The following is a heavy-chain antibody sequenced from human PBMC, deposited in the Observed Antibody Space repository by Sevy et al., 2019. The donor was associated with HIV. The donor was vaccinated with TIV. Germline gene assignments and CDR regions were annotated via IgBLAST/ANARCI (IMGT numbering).Heavy chain of an antibody. CDR1: GSSISSGYY. Sequence: SETLSLTCAVSGSSISSGYYWGWIRQPPGKGLEWIGTIHHSGDTYYSKALKSRVTISLDTSKNQFSLKMMSVTAADRAIDYCARDRGAPRGSDYGSVFWGQGTLVTVSS. CDR2: IHHSGDT. J-gene: IGHJ4*02. CDR3: ARDRGAPRGSDYGSVF. D-gene: IGHD4-17*01. V-gene: IGHV4-38-2*02.